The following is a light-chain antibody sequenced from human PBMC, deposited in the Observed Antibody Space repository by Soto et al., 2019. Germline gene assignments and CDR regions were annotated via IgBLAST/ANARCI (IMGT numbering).Light chain of an antibody. CDR2: GAS. Sequence: IVLPQFSSTLSLSPGERSTLYCKASQSVSNNYLAWYQQKPGQAPMLLIDGASNGATGIPDMFSGSGSGTDITLTISRLEPENFAVYYCQQYGISGTFGQGTKVDFK. CDR1: QSVSNNY. J-gene: IGKJ1*01. V-gene: IGKV3-20*01. CDR3: QQYGISGT.